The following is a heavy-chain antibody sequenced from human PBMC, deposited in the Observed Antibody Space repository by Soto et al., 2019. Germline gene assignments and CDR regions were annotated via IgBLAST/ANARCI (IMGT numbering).Heavy chain of an antibody. CDR1: GFTFSSYA. CDR3: AKETPGYCSSTSCFFDY. Sequence: GGSLRLSCAASGFTFSSYAMSWVRPAPGKGLEWVSAISGSGGSTYYADSVKGRFTISRDNSKNTLYLQMNSLRAEDTAVYYCAKETPGYCSSTSCFFDYWGQGTLVTVSS. CDR2: ISGSGGST. D-gene: IGHD2-2*01. J-gene: IGHJ4*02. V-gene: IGHV3-23*01.